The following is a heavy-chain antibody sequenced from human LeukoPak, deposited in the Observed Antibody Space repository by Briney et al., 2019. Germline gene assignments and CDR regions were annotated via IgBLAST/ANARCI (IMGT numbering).Heavy chain of an antibody. CDR3: AKDSRTGGYCSGGSCSRGQYYFDY. J-gene: IGHJ4*02. CDR2: ISYDGSNK. Sequence: GRSLRLSCAASGFTFSSYGMHWVRQAPGKGLEWVAVISYDGSNKYYADSVKGRFTISRDNSKNTLYLQMNSLRAEDTAVYYCAKDSRTGGYCSGGSCSRGQYYFDYWGQGTLVTVSS. D-gene: IGHD2-15*01. CDR1: GFTFSSYG. V-gene: IGHV3-30*18.